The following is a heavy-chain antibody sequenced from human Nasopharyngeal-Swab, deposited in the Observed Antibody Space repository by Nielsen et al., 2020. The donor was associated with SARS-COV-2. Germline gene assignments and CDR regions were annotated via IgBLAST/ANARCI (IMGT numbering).Heavy chain of an antibody. Sequence: GGSLRLSCAASGFTFSSYSMNWVRQAPGKGLEWVSSISSSSSYIYYADSVKGRFTISRDNAKNSLYLQMNSLRAEDTAVYYCAKDQRYSGYDSFDYWGQGTLVTVSS. CDR3: AKDQRYSGYDSFDY. D-gene: IGHD5-12*01. V-gene: IGHV3-21*01. CDR2: ISSSSSYI. CDR1: GFTFSSYS. J-gene: IGHJ4*02.